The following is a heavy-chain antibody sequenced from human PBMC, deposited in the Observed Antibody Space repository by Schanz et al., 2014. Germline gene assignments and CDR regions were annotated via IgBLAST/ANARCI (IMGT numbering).Heavy chain of an antibody. V-gene: IGHV3-48*01. CDR3: ARVALPGYSSPRDAFDI. D-gene: IGHD5-18*01. Sequence: VQLVESGGGVVQPGRSLRLSCAASGFTFSSHSFNWVRQAPGKGLEWISYITYNGGTIYYADSVKGRFTISRDNAKNSLFLQMNSLRAEDTAVYYCARVALPGYSSPRDAFDIWGQGTMVTVSS. CDR1: GFTFSSHS. CDR2: ITYNGGTI. J-gene: IGHJ3*02.